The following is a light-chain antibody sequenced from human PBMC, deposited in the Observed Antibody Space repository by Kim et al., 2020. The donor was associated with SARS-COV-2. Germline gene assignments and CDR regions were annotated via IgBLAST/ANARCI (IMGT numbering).Light chain of an antibody. J-gene: IGLJ7*01. Sequence: QSVLTQPPSVSGTPGQRVTISCSGSRSNIGSNAVNWYQQLPGTAPKLLIYSDDHRPSGVPDRFSGAKSGTSASLAISGLQSEDEADYYCAAWDDSLNGVMFRGWTQLSVL. CDR3: AAWDDSLNGVM. V-gene: IGLV1-44*01. CDR2: SDD. CDR1: RSNIGSNA.